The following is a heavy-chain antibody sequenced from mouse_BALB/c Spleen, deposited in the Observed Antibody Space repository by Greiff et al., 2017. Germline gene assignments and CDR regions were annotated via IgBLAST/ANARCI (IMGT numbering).Heavy chain of an antibody. J-gene: IGHJ1*01. CDR3: ARYYGSSYWYFDV. V-gene: IGHV5-17*02. CDR2: ISSGSSTI. D-gene: IGHD1-1*01. CDR1: GFTFSSFG. Sequence: EVKVVESGGGLVQPGGSRKLSCAASGFTFSSFGMHWVRQAPAKGLVWVAYISSGSSTIYYAATVKGRFTISRDNPKNTLFLQMTSLRSEDTAMYYCARYYGSSYWYFDVWSAGTAVIVST.